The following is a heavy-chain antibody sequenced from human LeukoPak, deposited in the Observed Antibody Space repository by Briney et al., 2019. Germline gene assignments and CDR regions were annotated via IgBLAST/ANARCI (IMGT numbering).Heavy chain of an antibody. Sequence: RGSLRLSCSVSGFAFSGFAMGWVRQAPGKGLEWVSSISGRGDNTYYADSVEGRSTVSRDNTKNTLYLQMNSLRAEDTALYYCARGRGGDYVPSRFDYWGQGTLVTVSS. J-gene: IGHJ4*02. V-gene: IGHV3-23*01. CDR3: ARGRGGDYVPSRFDY. CDR1: GFAFSGFA. D-gene: IGHD4-17*01. CDR2: ISGRGDNT.